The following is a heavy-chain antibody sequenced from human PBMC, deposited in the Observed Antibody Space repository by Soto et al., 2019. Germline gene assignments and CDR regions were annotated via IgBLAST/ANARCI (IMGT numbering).Heavy chain of an antibody. D-gene: IGHD3-22*01. CDR1: GGSISSGDYY. J-gene: IGHJ3*02. CDR2: IYSSGST. CDR3: VRYYDYDTSRNDAFEI. V-gene: IGHV4-31*03. Sequence: SETLSLTCTVSGGSISSGDYYWSWIRHHPGKGLEWIGYIYSSGSTYYNPSLRSRVTISADTSKNQFSLRLSSVTAADTAVYYCVRYYDYDTSRNDAFEIWGQGTMVTVSS.